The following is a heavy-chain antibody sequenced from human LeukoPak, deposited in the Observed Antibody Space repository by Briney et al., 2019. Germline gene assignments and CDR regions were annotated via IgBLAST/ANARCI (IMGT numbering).Heavy chain of an antibody. V-gene: IGHV4-34*01. CDR3: APRVGWFDP. Sequence: SETLSLTCAVYGGSFSGYYWSWIRQPPGKGLEWIGEINHSGSTNYNPSLKSRVTISVDTSKNQFSLKLSSVTAADTAVYYCAPRVGWFDPWGQGTLVTVSS. CDR1: GGSFSGYY. J-gene: IGHJ5*02. CDR2: INHSGST. D-gene: IGHD1-26*01.